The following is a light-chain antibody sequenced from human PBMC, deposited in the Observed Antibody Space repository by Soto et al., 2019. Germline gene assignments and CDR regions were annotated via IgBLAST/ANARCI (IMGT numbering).Light chain of an antibody. J-gene: IGLJ1*01. CDR2: GNN. V-gene: IGLV1-40*01. CDR3: QSYDSSLSGYV. CDR1: SPNIGAGYD. Sequence: QSVLTQPPSVSGAPGQRVTISCTGSSPNIGAGYDVHWYQQLPGTAPTLLISGNNNRPSGVPDRLSGSKSGTSASLAITGLRAEDEADYFCQSYDSSLSGYVFGSGTKVTVL.